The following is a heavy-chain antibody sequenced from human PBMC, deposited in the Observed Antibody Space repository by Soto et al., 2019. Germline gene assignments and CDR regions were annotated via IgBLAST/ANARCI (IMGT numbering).Heavy chain of an antibody. Sequence: SETLSLTCTVSGGSISSEGYYWSWFRQHPGKGLEWIGDIYYSGSTYYNPSLKSRVTISGDRSKNQFSLKLSSVSAADTALYYCARGKGYSYGPYYFDYWGQGTLVTVSS. CDR1: GGSISSEGYY. J-gene: IGHJ4*02. CDR2: IYYSGST. V-gene: IGHV4-31*03. CDR3: ARGKGYSYGPYYFDY. D-gene: IGHD5-18*01.